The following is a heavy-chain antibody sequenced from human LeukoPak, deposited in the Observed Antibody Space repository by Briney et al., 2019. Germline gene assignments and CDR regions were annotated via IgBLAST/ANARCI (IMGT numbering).Heavy chain of an antibody. V-gene: IGHV3-23*01. CDR2: ISGSVGST. CDR3: AKGSSSEYYYYYYYMDV. CDR1: GFTFSSYA. D-gene: IGHD6-6*01. Sequence: GGSLRLSCAASGFTFSSYAMSWVRQAPGKGLEWVSAISGSVGSTYYADSVKGRFTISRDNSKNTLYLQMNSLRAEDTAVYYCAKGSSSEYYYYYYYMDVWGKGTTVTVSS. J-gene: IGHJ6*03.